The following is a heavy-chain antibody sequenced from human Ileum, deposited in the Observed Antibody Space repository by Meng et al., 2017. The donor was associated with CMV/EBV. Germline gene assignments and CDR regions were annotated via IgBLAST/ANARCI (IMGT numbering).Heavy chain of an antibody. D-gene: IGHD6-6*01. V-gene: IGHV6-1*01. CDR1: GDSVSTNNVA. CDR2: TAYRSKWDY. Sequence: QIKLQHSGPGLVKPSPTLSLTCDISGDSVSTNNVAWNWIRQSPLRGLEWLGRTAYRSKWDYEYSVSVKSRITISPDTSKNQFSLQLRSVTPEDTAVYYCARESELLRFDHWGQGTLVTVSS. CDR3: ARESELLRFDH. J-gene: IGHJ4*02.